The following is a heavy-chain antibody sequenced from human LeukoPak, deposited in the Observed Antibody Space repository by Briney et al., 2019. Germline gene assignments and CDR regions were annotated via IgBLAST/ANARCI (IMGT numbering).Heavy chain of an antibody. Sequence: GASVKVSCKASGYTFTSYAMHWVRQAPGQRLEWMGWINAGNGNTKYSQKFQGRVTITRDTSASTAYMELSSLRSEDMAVYYCARVRVYYYGMDVWGQGTTVTVSS. D-gene: IGHD4-17*01. CDR1: GYTFTSYA. J-gene: IGHJ6*02. CDR2: INAGNGNT. CDR3: ARVRVYYYGMDV. V-gene: IGHV1-3*01.